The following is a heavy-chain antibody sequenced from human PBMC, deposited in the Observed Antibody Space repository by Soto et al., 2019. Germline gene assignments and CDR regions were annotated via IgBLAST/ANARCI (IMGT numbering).Heavy chain of an antibody. V-gene: IGHV3-7*03. CDR1: GFSFSSSW. D-gene: IGHD3-22*01. CDR2: INQDGSEK. J-gene: IGHJ4*02. CDR3: ARDFHNRDGRGYYLDFFDY. Sequence: PGGSLRLSCAVSGFSFSSSWMTWVRQAPGKGLEWVANINQDGSEKYYVDSVKGRFTISRDNAKNSLYLQMNSLSAEDAAMYYCARDFHNRDGRGYYLDFFDYWGQGTPVTVSS.